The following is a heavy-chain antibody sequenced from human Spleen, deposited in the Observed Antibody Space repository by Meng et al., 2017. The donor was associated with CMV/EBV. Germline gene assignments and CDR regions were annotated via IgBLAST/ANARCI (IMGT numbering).Heavy chain of an antibody. CDR1: GGSFSGYY. J-gene: IGHJ4*02. CDR2: INHSGST. D-gene: IGHD1-14*01. Sequence: QGQLQQWGAGLLKSSDTLSLTCAVYGGSFSGYYWSWIRQPPGKGLEWIGEINHSGSTNYNPSLKSRVTISVDTSKNQFSLKLSSVTAADTAVYYCARSGRFDYWGQGTLVTVSS. CDR3: ARSGRFDY. V-gene: IGHV4-34*01.